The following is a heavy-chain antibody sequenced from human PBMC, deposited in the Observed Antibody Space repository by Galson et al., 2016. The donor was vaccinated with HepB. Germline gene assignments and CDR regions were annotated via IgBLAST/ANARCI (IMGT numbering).Heavy chain of an antibody. V-gene: IGHV3-48*02. Sequence: SLRLSCAASGFTFSSYSMNWVRQAPGKGLEWISYISSSSTTIYYAASVEGRFTISRDNAKNSLYLQMNSLRDEDTAVYYCTRDQLTVEYDDYVRYWFFDLWGRGTLVTVSS. D-gene: IGHD4-17*01. CDR2: ISSSSTTI. CDR3: TRDQLTVEYDDYVRYWFFDL. J-gene: IGHJ2*01. CDR1: GFTFSSYS.